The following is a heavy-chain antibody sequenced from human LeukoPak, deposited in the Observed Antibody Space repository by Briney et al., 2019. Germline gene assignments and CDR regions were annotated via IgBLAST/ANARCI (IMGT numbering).Heavy chain of an antibody. Sequence: GGSLRLSCVASEFTFSSNSLNWVRQAPGKGLEWVSSIGSSTSYIYYADSVKGRFTISRENAKNSLYLQMNSLRAGDTAVYYCARGYCSGGSCYPYFDYWGQGTLVTVSS. CDR3: ARGYCSGGSCYPYFDY. CDR1: EFTFSSNS. J-gene: IGHJ4*02. V-gene: IGHV3-21*01. D-gene: IGHD2-15*01. CDR2: IGSSTSYI.